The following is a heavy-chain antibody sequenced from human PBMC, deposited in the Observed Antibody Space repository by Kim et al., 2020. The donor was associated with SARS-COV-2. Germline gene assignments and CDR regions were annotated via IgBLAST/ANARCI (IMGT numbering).Heavy chain of an antibody. CDR1: GFTFSSYG. J-gene: IGHJ6*02. D-gene: IGHD4-4*01. Sequence: GGSLRLSCAASGFTFSSYGMHWVRQAPGKGLEWVAVIWYDGSNKYYADSVKGRFTISRDNSKNTLYLQMNSLRAEDTAVYYCAREIPAHDYSIYGMDVWGQRTTVTVSS. CDR3: AREIPAHDYSIYGMDV. CDR2: IWYDGSNK. V-gene: IGHV3-33*01.